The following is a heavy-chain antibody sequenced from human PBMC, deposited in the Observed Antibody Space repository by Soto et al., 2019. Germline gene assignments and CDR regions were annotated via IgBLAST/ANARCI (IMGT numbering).Heavy chain of an antibody. CDR1: GGTFSSYA. J-gene: IGHJ6*02. CDR2: IIPIFGTA. Sequence: SVKVSCKASGGTFSSYAFSWVQQAPGQGLEWMGGIIPIFGTANYAQKFQGRVTITADESTSTAYMELSSLRSEDTAVYYCAGPPELTRIYYYYGMDVWGQ. V-gene: IGHV1-69*13. CDR3: AGPPELTRIYYYYGMDV. D-gene: IGHD1-7*01.